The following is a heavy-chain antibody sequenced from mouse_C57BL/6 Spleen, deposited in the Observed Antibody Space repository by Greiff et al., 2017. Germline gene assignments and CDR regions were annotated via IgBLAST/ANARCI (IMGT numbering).Heavy chain of an antibody. J-gene: IGHJ4*01. CDR2: INPNNGGT. V-gene: IGHV1-26*01. CDR3: ARGDGPPMDY. CDR1: GYTFTDYY. Sequence: EVQLQQSGPELVKPGASVKISCKASGYTFTDYYMNWVKQSHGKSLEWIGDINPNNGGTSYNQKFKGKATLTVDKSSSTAYMELRSLTSEDSAVYYCARGDGPPMDYWGQGTSVTVSS.